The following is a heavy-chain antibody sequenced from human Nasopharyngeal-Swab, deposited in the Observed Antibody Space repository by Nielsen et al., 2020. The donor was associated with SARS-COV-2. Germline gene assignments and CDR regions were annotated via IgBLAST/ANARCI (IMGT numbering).Heavy chain of an antibody. D-gene: IGHD2-15*01. Sequence: SETLSLTCAVSGGSISSGGYSWSWIRQPPGKGLEWIGYIYHSGSTYYNPSLKSRVTISVDRSKNQFSLKLSSVTAADTAVYYCARGQGEGYCSGGSCYHFDYWGQGTLVTVSS. J-gene: IGHJ4*02. CDR2: IYHSGST. V-gene: IGHV4-30-2*01. CDR1: GGSISSGGYS. CDR3: ARGQGEGYCSGGSCYHFDY.